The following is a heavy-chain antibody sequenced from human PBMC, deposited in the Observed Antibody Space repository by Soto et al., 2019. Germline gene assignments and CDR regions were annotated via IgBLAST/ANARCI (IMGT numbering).Heavy chain of an antibody. CDR2: IYYSGST. CDR3: ARGPYYDFWSGYSVYYYMDV. J-gene: IGHJ6*03. D-gene: IGHD3-3*01. Sequence: SETLSLTCPVSDGSISSFYWSWIRQPPGKGLEWIGYIYYSGSTNYNPSLKSRVTISVDTSKNQFSLKLSSVTAADTAVYYCARGPYYDFWSGYSVYYYMDVWGKGTTVTVSS. CDR1: DGSISSFY. V-gene: IGHV4-59*01.